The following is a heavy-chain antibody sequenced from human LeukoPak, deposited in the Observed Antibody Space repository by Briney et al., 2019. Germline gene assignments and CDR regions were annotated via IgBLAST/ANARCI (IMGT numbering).Heavy chain of an antibody. D-gene: IGHD6-13*01. CDR3: ARDWRYSSRWPLPAPGWFDP. J-gene: IGHJ5*02. Sequence: SETLSLTCTVSGGSISSYYWNWIRQPAGKGLEWIGRIYTSGSTNYNPSLKSRVTMSVDTSKNQFSLKLSSVTAADTAVYYCARDWRYSSRWPLPAPGWFDPWGQGTLVTVSS. CDR1: GGSISSYY. V-gene: IGHV4-4*07. CDR2: IYTSGST.